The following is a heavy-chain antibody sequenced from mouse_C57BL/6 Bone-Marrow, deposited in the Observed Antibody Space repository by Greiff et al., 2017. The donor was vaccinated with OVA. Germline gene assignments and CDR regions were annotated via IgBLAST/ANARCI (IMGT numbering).Heavy chain of an antibody. CDR3: ARYNPLAY. CDR2: IRNKANGYTT. Sequence: EVNVVESGGGLVQPGGSLSLSCAASGFTFTDYYMSWVRQPPGKALEWLGFIRNKANGYTTEYSASVKGRFTISRDNSQSILYLQMNALRAEDSATYYCARYNPLAYWGQGTLVTVSA. V-gene: IGHV7-3*01. J-gene: IGHJ3*01. CDR1: GFTFTDYY.